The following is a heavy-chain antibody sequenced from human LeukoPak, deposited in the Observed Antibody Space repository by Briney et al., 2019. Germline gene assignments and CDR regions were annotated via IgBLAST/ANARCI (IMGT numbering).Heavy chain of an antibody. CDR2: ISGSGGST. Sequence: GGSLRLSCAASGFTFSSYAMSWVRQAPGKGLEWVSAISGSGGSTYYVDSVKGRFTISRDNSKNTLYLQMNSLRAEDTAVYYCAKDNWSYDSLNALDIWGQGTMVTVSS. CDR1: GFTFSSYA. D-gene: IGHD3-22*01. CDR3: AKDNWSYDSLNALDI. V-gene: IGHV3-23*01. J-gene: IGHJ3*02.